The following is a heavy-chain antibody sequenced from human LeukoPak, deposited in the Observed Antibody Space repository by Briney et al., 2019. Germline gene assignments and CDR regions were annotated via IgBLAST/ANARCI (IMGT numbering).Heavy chain of an antibody. CDR3: AREAYCGGDCPNDALDI. CDR1: GYTFTSYY. D-gene: IGHD2-21*02. J-gene: IGHJ3*02. Sequence: ASVKVSCKASGYTFTSYYMHWVRQAPGRGLEWMGIINPSGGSTSYAQKFQGRVTMTRDTSTSTVYMELSSLRSEDTAVYYCAREAYCGGDCPNDALDIWGQGTMVTVSS. CDR2: INPSGGST. V-gene: IGHV1-46*01.